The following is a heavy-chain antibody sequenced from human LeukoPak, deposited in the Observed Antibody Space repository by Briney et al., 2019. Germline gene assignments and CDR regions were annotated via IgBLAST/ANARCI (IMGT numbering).Heavy chain of an antibody. CDR2: FYGGGGT. Sequence: PGGSLRLSCAASGFIVTNSYISWVRQAPGKGLEWVSVFYGGGGTNYADSVKGRFTTSRDNSKSTLYLQMNSLRAEDTAIYYCAKIFHTDGYYLGEHLFDAWGQGTLVTVSS. CDR3: AKIFHTDGYYLGEHLFDA. V-gene: IGHV3-53*01. J-gene: IGHJ5*02. CDR1: GFIVTNSY. D-gene: IGHD3-22*01.